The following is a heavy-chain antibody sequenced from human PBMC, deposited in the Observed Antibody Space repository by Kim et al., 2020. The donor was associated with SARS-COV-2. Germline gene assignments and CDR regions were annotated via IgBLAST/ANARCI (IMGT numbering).Heavy chain of an antibody. CDR2: IYTSGST. D-gene: IGHD3-9*01. V-gene: IGHV4-61*02. Sequence: SETLSLTCTVSGGSISSGSYYWSWIRQPAGKGLEWIGRIYTSGSTNYNPSLKSRVTISVDTSKNQFSLKLSSVTAADTAVYYCARESVLRYFDWLLPPYYYYYGMDVWGQGTTVTVSS. J-gene: IGHJ6*02. CDR3: ARESVLRYFDWLLPPYYYYYGMDV. CDR1: GGSISSGSYY.